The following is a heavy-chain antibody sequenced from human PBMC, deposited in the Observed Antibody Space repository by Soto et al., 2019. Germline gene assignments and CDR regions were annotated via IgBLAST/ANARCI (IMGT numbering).Heavy chain of an antibody. CDR1: GGTFSSYA. CDR3: ARDYPHIVLMGPMDV. Sequence: ASVKVSCKASGGTFSSYAISWVRQAPGQGLEWMGGIIPIFGTANYAQKFQGRVTITADESTSTAHMELSSLRSEDTAVYYCARDYPHIVLMGPMDVWGQGTTVTVSS. J-gene: IGHJ6*02. V-gene: IGHV1-69*13. D-gene: IGHD2-8*01. CDR2: IIPIFGTA.